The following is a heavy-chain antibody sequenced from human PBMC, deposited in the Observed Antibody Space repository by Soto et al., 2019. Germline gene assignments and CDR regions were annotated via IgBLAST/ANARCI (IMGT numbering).Heavy chain of an antibody. Sequence: QVQLMQSGAEVKKPGASVKVSCKASGYTFTSYGISWVRQAPGQGLEWMGWTSAYNGNTNYAQKLQGRVTMTTDTSTSTDYMELRSHRSDDTAVYYCARSAYYDILTGYYNVMGYWGQGTLVTVSS. D-gene: IGHD3-9*01. V-gene: IGHV1-18*01. J-gene: IGHJ4*02. CDR3: ARSAYYDILTGYYNVMGY. CDR2: TSAYNGNT. CDR1: GYTFTSYG.